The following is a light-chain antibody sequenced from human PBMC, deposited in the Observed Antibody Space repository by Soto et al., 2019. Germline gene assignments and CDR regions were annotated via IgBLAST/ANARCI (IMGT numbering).Light chain of an antibody. CDR2: GAS. Sequence: DIQVTQSPSSMSSFFLGIVTITCRASRDISNSLAWYQQTPGKAPKLLIRGASSLHRGVPSRFSGGGAGTEFTLTISSLQPEDFATYYCQQTSAFPRTFGQGTKVDIK. CDR3: QQTSAFPRT. CDR1: RDISNS. V-gene: IGKV1-12*01. J-gene: IGKJ1*01.